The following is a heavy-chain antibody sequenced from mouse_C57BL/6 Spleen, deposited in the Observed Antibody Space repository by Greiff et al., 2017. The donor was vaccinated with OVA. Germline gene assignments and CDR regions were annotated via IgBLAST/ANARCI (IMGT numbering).Heavy chain of an antibody. J-gene: IGHJ1*03. V-gene: IGHV1-72*01. CDR3: AREGVSYGNYGWYFDV. CDR1: GYTFTSYW. D-gene: IGHD2-1*01. CDR2: IDPNSGGT. Sequence: VQLQQPGAELVKPGASVKLSCKASGYTFTSYWMHWVKQRPGRGLEWIGRIDPNSGGTKYNEKFKSKATLTVDKPSSTAYMQLSSLTSEDSAVYYCAREGVSYGNYGWYFDVWGTGTTVTVSS.